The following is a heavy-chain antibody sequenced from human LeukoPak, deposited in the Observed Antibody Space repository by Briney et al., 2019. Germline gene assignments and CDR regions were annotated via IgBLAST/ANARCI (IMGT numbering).Heavy chain of an antibody. CDR1: GGTFSSYA. V-gene: IGHV1-69*13. Sequence: ASVKVSCKASGGTFSSYAISWVRQAPGQGLEWMGGIIPIFGTANYAQKFQGRDTITADESTSTAYMELSSLRSEDTAVYYCARDRTRYGDAPYWCFDLWGRGTLVTVSS. CDR3: ARDRTRYGDAPYWCFDL. J-gene: IGHJ2*01. D-gene: IGHD4-17*01. CDR2: IIPIFGTA.